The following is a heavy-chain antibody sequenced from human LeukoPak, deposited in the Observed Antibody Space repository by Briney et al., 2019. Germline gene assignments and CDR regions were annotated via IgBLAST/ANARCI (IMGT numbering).Heavy chain of an antibody. J-gene: IGHJ4*02. D-gene: IGHD2/OR15-2a*01. V-gene: IGHV4-61*08. CDR2: ISDIGSI. CDR1: GGSISSGGYY. CDR3: AGHHPRNTVDF. Sequence: SQTLSLTCTVSGGSISSGGYYWSWIRQPPGKGLEWIAYISDIGSINYNPSLKSRVTISLDTSKNQFSLKLSSVTAADTAVYYCAGHHPRNTVDFWGQGTLVTVSS.